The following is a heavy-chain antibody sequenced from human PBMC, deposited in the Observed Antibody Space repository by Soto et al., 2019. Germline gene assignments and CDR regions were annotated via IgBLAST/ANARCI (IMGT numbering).Heavy chain of an antibody. Sequence: QVQLVQSGAEVKKPGSSVKVSCKASGGTFSSYAISWVRQAPGQGLEWMGGIIPISGTANYAQKFQGRVTLTADESTSTAYMELSRLRSEDSAVYYCARSQGSSTSLEIYYYYHYGMDVWGQGTTVTVSS. D-gene: IGHD2-2*01. V-gene: IGHV1-69*01. CDR1: GGTFSSYA. CDR2: IIPISGTA. CDR3: ARSQGSSTSLEIYYYYHYGMDV. J-gene: IGHJ6*02.